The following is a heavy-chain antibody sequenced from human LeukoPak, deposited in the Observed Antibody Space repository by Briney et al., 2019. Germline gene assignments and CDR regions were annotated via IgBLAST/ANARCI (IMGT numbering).Heavy chain of an antibody. CDR2: IYYNGNT. D-gene: IGHD1-26*01. V-gene: IGHV4-61*08. Sequence: SETLSLTCAVSGGSISSGGYSWNWIRRPPGKGLEWIGYIYYNGNTNYSPSLKSRVTMSVDTSKNLFSLKVSSVTAADTAVYYCARGRSNYYGMDVWGQGTTVTVSS. J-gene: IGHJ6*02. CDR3: ARGRSNYYGMDV. CDR1: GGSISSGGYS.